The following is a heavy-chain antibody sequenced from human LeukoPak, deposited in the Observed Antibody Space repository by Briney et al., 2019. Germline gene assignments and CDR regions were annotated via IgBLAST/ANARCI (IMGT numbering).Heavy chain of an antibody. CDR3: ARVGSGSYYRNAFDI. J-gene: IGHJ3*02. Sequence: ASVKVSCKASGYTFTSYGISWARQAPGQGLEWMGWISAYNGNTNYAQKLQGRVTMTTDTSTSTAYMELRSLRSDDTAVYYCARVGSGSYYRNAFDIWGQGTMVTVSS. V-gene: IGHV1-18*01. D-gene: IGHD1-26*01. CDR2: ISAYNGNT. CDR1: GYTFTSYG.